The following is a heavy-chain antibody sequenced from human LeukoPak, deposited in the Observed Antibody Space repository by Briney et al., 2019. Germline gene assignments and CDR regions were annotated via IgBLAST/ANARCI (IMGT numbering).Heavy chain of an antibody. CDR3: AKAPRYSSGSPDAFDI. CDR1: GFTFSSYG. J-gene: IGHJ3*02. D-gene: IGHD6-19*01. CDR2: ISGSGGST. Sequence: GGTLRLSCAASGFTFSSYGMSWVRQAPGKGLEWVSAISGSGGSTYYADSVKGRFTISRGNSKNTLYLQMNSLRAEDTAVYYCAKAPRYSSGSPDAFDIWGQGTMVTVSS. V-gene: IGHV3-23*01.